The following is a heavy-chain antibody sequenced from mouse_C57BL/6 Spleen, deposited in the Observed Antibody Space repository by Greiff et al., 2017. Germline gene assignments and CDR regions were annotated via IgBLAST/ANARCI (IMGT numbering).Heavy chain of an antibody. V-gene: IGHV14-4*01. Sequence: EVKLVESGAELVRPGASVKLSCTASGFNIKDDYMHWVKQRPEQGLEWIGWIDPENGDTEYASKFQGKATITADTSSNTAYLQLSSLTSEDTAVYYCTAVLARDYWGQGTTRTVSS. CDR1: GFNIKDDY. J-gene: IGHJ2*01. CDR2: IDPENGDT. D-gene: IGHD1-1*01. CDR3: TAVLARDY.